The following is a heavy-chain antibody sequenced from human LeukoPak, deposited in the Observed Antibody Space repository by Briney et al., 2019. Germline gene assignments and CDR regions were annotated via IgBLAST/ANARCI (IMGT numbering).Heavy chain of an antibody. CDR1: GGSISSYY. V-gene: IGHV4-59*08. Sequence: SETLSLTCTVSGGSISSYYWSWIRQPPGKGLEWIGYIYYSGSTNYNPTLKSRVTISVDTSKNQFSLKLSSVTAADTVVYYCARGKWELGTFDYWGQGTLVTVSS. J-gene: IGHJ4*02. D-gene: IGHD1-26*01. CDR3: ARGKWELGTFDY. CDR2: IYYSGST.